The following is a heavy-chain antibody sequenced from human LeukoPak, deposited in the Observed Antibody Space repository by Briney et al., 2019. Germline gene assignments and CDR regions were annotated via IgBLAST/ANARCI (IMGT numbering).Heavy chain of an antibody. J-gene: IGHJ4*02. CDR2: IYQSGST. Sequence: SQTLSLTCTVSGGSISSGGYYWSWIRQPPGKGLEWIGYIYQSGSTYYTPSLESRVTISVDRSKNQFSLRLSSVTAADTAVYYCAKRVAAAGISDYWGQGTLVTVSS. CDR1: GGSISSGGYY. V-gene: IGHV4-30-2*01. CDR3: AKRVAAAGISDY. D-gene: IGHD6-13*01.